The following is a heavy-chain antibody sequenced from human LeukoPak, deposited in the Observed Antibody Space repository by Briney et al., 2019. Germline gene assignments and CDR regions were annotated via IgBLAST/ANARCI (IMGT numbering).Heavy chain of an antibody. D-gene: IGHD5-12*01. CDR3: ARRGYSGYDYGVDGY. V-gene: IGHV1-18*01. J-gene: IGHJ4*02. Sequence: GASVKVSCKASGYTFTSYGISWVRQAPGQGLEWMGWICVYIGNTNYAQKLRGRVTMTTDTSTSTAYMELRSLRSDDTAVYYCARRGYSGYDYGVDGYWGQGTLVTVSS. CDR2: ICVYIGNT. CDR1: GYTFTSYG.